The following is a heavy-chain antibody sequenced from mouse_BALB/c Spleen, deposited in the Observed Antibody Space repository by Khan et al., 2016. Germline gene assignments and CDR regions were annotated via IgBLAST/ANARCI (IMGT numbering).Heavy chain of an antibody. V-gene: IGHV1-20*02. Sequence: VQLQQSGPELVKPGASVKVSCKASGYSFTGYFMNWVMQSHGKSLERIGRINPSNGDTLYNQKFKGKATLTVETSSTTAHMELRSLASEDSAVYYCAREGGYYVYGSMDYWGQGTSVTVSS. J-gene: IGHJ4*01. CDR1: GYSFTGYF. CDR3: AREGGYYVYGSMDY. D-gene: IGHD1-2*01. CDR2: INPSNGDT.